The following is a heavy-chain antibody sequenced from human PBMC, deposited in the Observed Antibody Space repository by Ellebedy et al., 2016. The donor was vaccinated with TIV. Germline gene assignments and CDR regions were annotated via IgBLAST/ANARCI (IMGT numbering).Heavy chain of an antibody. CDR3: ARQHDPKYNNYMDV. J-gene: IGHJ6*03. CDR1: GGSVSANNFY. V-gene: IGHV4-39*07. CDR2: INYSGTT. Sequence: MPSETLSLTCSVSGGSVSANNFYWGWIRQPPGKGLEWIGTINYSGTTYYNPSLKSRGSISVDTSNNQFSLNLSSVTAADTAMYYCARQHDPKYNNYMDVWGKGTTVTVSS.